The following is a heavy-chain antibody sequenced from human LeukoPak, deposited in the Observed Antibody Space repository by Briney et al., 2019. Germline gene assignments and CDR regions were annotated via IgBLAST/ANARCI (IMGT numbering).Heavy chain of an antibody. Sequence: SETLSLTCNVSGSSISSYYWSWIRQPPGQGLEWIGYIYYSGSTNYNPSLKSRVTISVDTSKNQFSLKLSSVTAADTAVYYCARLHGDYYYYGMDVWGQGTTVTVSS. CDR2: IYYSGST. D-gene: IGHD5-24*01. CDR1: GSSISSYY. V-gene: IGHV4-59*08. J-gene: IGHJ6*02. CDR3: ARLHGDYYYYGMDV.